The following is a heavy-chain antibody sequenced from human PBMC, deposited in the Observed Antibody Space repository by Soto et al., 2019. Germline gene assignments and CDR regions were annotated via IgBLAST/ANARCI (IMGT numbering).Heavy chain of an antibody. CDR3: AKVAHSSGLDY. D-gene: IGHD3-22*01. CDR1: GFTFSSYG. Sequence: QVQLVESGGGVVQPGRSLRLSCAASGFTFSSYGMHWVRQAPGKGLEWVAVISYDGSNKYYADSVKGRFTISRDNSKYTLYLQMNSLRAEDTAVYYCAKVAHSSGLDYWGQGTLVTVSS. J-gene: IGHJ4*02. CDR2: ISYDGSNK. V-gene: IGHV3-30*18.